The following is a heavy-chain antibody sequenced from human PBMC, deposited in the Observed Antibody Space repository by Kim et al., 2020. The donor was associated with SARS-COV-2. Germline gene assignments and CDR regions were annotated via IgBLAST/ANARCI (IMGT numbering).Heavy chain of an antibody. CDR2: INHSGST. V-gene: IGHV4-34*01. D-gene: IGHD2-15*01. Sequence: SETLSLTCAVYGGSFSGYYWSWIRQPPGKGLEWIGQINHSGSTNYNPSLKSRVTISVDTSKNQFSLKLSSVTAADTAVFYCARGNYGGNPFTLAYWGQGTLVTVSS. CDR1: GGSFSGYY. CDR3: ARGNYGGNPFTLAY. J-gene: IGHJ4*02.